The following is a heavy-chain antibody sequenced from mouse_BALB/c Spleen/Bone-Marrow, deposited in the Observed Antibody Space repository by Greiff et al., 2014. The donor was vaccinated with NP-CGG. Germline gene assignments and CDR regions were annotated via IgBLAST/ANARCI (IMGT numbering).Heavy chain of an antibody. CDR1: GFTFTDYY. CDR3: ARDLGRGFFDY. Sequence: DVKLVESGGGLVQPGGSLRLSCATSGFTFTDYYMNWVRQPPGKALEWLGFIRNKPNGYTTEYSASVKGRFTISRDNSQSFLYLQMNTLRAEDSATYYCARDLGRGFFDYWGQGTTLTVSS. J-gene: IGHJ2*01. CDR2: IRNKPNGYTT. V-gene: IGHV7-3*02.